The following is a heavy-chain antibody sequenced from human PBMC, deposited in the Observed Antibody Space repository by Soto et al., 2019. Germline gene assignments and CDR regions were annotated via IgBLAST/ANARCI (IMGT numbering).Heavy chain of an antibody. CDR3: TTDSHISMILVRFDY. CDR2: IKSKAEGETT. Sequence: EVQLVESGGGLVKPGGSLRPSCSTPCFHIRDALVNLGRQAPGKGVGGVGRIKSKAEGETTDFRASVKGRFAISRDDSKNMVYLQINSLITEDTAVYYCTTDSHISMILVRFDYWGHGTRVTVS. D-gene: IGHD3-22*01. CDR1: CFHIRDAL. J-gene: IGHJ4*01. V-gene: IGHV3-15*07.